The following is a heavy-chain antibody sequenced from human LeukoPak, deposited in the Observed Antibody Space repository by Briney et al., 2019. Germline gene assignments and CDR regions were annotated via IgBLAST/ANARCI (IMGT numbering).Heavy chain of an antibody. CDR2: IIPIFGTA. J-gene: IGHJ1*01. Sequence: SVKVSCKASGGTFGSYAISWVRQAPGQGLEWMGRIIPIFGTANYAQKFQGRVTITTDESTSTAYMELSSLRSEDTAVYYCASRQIAVAGTTFGEYFQHWGQGTLVTVSS. CDR3: ASRQIAVAGTTFGEYFQH. V-gene: IGHV1-69*05. CDR1: GGTFGSYA. D-gene: IGHD6-19*01.